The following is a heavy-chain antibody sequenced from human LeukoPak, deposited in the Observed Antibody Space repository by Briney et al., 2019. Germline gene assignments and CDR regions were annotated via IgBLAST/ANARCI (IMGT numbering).Heavy chain of an antibody. Sequence: GGSLRLSCAASGFTFSSYWMNWVRQAPGKGLEWVANIKQDGSEKYYVDSVKGRFTVSRDNAKNSLYLQMNSLRAEDTAVYYCARFADGFFHTFDIWGQGTVVTVSS. J-gene: IGHJ3*02. CDR3: ARFADGFFHTFDI. CDR2: IKQDGSEK. D-gene: IGHD3-3*01. V-gene: IGHV3-7*01. CDR1: GFTFSSYW.